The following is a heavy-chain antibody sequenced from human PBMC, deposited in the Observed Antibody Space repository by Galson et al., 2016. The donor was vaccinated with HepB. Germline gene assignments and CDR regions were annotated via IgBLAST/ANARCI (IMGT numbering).Heavy chain of an antibody. CDR1: GFSLSTSGVS. CDR2: IFWNGDT. Sequence: PALVKPTQTLTLTCTFSGFSLSTSGVSVGWIRQPPGKALEWLGFIFWNGDTRYSPSLRSRLTITKDSSKNQVVITMTNMDPVDTALYYCAIEANYYDASSDYWGQGTLVTVSS. D-gene: IGHD3-22*01. J-gene: IGHJ4*02. V-gene: IGHV2-5*01. CDR3: AIEANYYDASSDY.